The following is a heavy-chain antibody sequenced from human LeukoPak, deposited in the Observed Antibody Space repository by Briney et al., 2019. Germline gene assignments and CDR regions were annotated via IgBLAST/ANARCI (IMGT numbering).Heavy chain of an antibody. CDR2: IYRGGST. CDR3: ARKWNGGFDI. Sequence: PGGSLRLSCATSGFTVSDNYMTWVRQAPGKGLEWVSVIYRGGSTYYADSVKGRFTISRDNSKNTLWLQMNSLRAEDTAVYYCARKWNGGFDIWSQGTMVTVSS. V-gene: IGHV3-53*01. CDR1: GFTVSDNY. D-gene: IGHD1-1*01. J-gene: IGHJ3*02.